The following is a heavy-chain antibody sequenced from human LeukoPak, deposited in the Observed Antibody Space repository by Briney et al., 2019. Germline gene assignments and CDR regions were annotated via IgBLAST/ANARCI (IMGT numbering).Heavy chain of an antibody. CDR2: ISGSGGST. D-gene: IGHD3-9*01. Sequence: GGSLRLSCAASGFTFSSYAMSWVRQAPGKGLEWVSAISGSGGSTYYADSVKGRFTISRDSSKNTLYLQLNSLRAEDTAVYYCAKANILTAKTSWGHAFDIWGQGTMVTVSS. CDR3: AKANILTAKTSWGHAFDI. CDR1: GFTFSSYA. V-gene: IGHV3-23*01. J-gene: IGHJ3*02.